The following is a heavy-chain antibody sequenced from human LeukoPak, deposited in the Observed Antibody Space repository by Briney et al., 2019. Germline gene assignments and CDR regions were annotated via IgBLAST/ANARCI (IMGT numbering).Heavy chain of an antibody. J-gene: IGHJ4*02. V-gene: IGHV3-23*01. CDR2: ISGSGGST. Sequence: GGSLRLSCAASGFTFSSYAMSWVRQAPGKGLEWVSGISGSGGSTYYADSVKGRFTISRDNSKNTLYLQMNSLRAEDTAVYYCAKGSLGGYSWYYFDYWGQGTLVTVSS. CDR3: AKGSLGGYSWYYFDY. CDR1: GFTFSSYA. D-gene: IGHD3-22*01.